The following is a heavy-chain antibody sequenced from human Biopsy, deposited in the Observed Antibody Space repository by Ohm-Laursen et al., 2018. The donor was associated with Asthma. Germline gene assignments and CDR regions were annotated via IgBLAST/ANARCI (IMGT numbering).Heavy chain of an antibody. D-gene: IGHD1-26*01. J-gene: IGHJ4*02. CDR1: GFTFSNYG. Sequence: SSLRLSCAASGFTFSNYGMHWVRQAPGKGLDWVAVISFDGSNKNYTDSVKGRFTIPRDNSRNTLHLQMNSLRAEDTAVYYCAKDVFPGWELRRGPDYWGQGTLVTVSS. CDR3: AKDVFPGWELRRGPDY. V-gene: IGHV3-30*18. CDR2: ISFDGSNK.